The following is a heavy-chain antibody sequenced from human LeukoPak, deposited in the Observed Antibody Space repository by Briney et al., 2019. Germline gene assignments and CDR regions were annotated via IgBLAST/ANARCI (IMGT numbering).Heavy chain of an antibody. CDR2: INSGGGT. J-gene: IGHJ3*02. CDR1: GFTVSSNY. V-gene: IGHV3-66*01. CDR3: ARVTVGYSYLAFDI. D-gene: IGHD5-18*01. Sequence: GGSLRLSCAASGFTVSSNYMSWVRQAPGKGLEWVSIINSGGGTYYAGSLEGRFTISRDNSNNTLYLQMNSLRAEDTAVYYCARVTVGYSYLAFDIWGQGTMVTVSS.